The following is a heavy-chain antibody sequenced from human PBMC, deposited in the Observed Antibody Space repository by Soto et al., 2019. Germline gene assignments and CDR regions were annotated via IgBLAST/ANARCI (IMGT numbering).Heavy chain of an antibody. CDR3: ARGKRVLWFGELLPTYYYYYGMDV. V-gene: IGHV1-2*04. D-gene: IGHD3-10*01. Sequence: ASVKVSCKASGYTFTGYYMHWVRQAPGQGLEWMGWINPNSGGTNYAQKFQGWVTMTRDTSISTAHMELSRLRSDDTAVYYCARGKRVLWFGELLPTYYYYYGMDVWGQGTTVTVSS. J-gene: IGHJ6*02. CDR2: INPNSGGT. CDR1: GYTFTGYY.